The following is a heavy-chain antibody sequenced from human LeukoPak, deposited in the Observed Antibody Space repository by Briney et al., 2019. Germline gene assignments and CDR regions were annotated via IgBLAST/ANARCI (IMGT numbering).Heavy chain of an antibody. V-gene: IGHV3-23*01. J-gene: IGHJ4*02. CDR3: ARAWSADY. Sequence: PGGSLRLSCKASGFTFSSYSMTWVRRAPGKGLEGVSAIGGSGDSPKYADSVKGRFTMSRDSSRNTVYLQMNRLRPDDTAVYYCARAWSADYWGQGTLVTVSS. CDR1: GFTFSSYS. CDR2: IGGSGDSP.